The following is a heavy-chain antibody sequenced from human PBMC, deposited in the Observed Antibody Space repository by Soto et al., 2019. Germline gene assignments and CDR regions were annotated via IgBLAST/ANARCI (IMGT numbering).Heavy chain of an antibody. CDR3: ARNSVGIDY. CDR1: GGTFSSYT. V-gene: IGHV1-69*02. J-gene: IGHJ4*02. Sequence: QVQLVQSGAEVKKPGSSVKVSCKASGGTFSSYTISWVRQAPGQGLEWMGRIIPILGIANYAQRVQGRVTITADKATSTAYMELSSLRSEDAAVYYCARNSVGIDYWGQGTLVTVSS. D-gene: IGHD1-7*01. CDR2: IIPILGIA.